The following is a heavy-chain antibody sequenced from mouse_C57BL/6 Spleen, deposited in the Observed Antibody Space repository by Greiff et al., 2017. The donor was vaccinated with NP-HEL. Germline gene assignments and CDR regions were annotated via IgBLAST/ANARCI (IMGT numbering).Heavy chain of an antibody. V-gene: IGHV1-54*01. J-gene: IGHJ1*03. D-gene: IGHD1-1*01. Sequence: QVQLKESGAELVRPGTSVKVSCKASGYAFTNYLIEWVKQRPGQGLEWIGVINPGSGGTKYNEKFKGKATLTAAKSSSTAYRQLSSLTSEDSAVYFCARGGGYGSVVWGTGTTVTVSS. CDR2: INPGSGGT. CDR1: GYAFTNYL. CDR3: ARGGGYGSVV.